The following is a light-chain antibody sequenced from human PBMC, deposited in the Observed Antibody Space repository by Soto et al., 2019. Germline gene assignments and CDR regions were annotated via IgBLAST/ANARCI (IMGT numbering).Light chain of an antibody. CDR1: QGISTY. J-gene: IGKJ1*01. V-gene: IGKV1-39*01. CDR2: AAS. Sequence: DIQMTQSPSTLSASVGDIVTLTCRASQGISTYLNWYQQKPGKAPKLLIYAASTLQSGVPSRFSGSGSETDFTLTISSLKTEDFATYSCQQNYSATWTFGQGTKVDIK. CDR3: QQNYSATWT.